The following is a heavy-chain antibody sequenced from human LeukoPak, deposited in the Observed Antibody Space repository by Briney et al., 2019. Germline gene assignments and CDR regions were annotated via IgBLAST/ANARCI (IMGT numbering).Heavy chain of an antibody. CDR1: GGSFSGYY. CDR3: ARGRGFFVVVVAATYGWFDP. Sequence: PSETLSLTCAVYGGSFSGYYWSWIRQPPGKGLEWIGEINHSGSTNYNPSLKSRVTISLDTSKNQFSLKLSSVPAADTAVYYCARGRGFFVVVVAATYGWFDPWGQGTLVTVSS. J-gene: IGHJ5*02. D-gene: IGHD2-15*01. CDR2: INHSGST. V-gene: IGHV4-34*01.